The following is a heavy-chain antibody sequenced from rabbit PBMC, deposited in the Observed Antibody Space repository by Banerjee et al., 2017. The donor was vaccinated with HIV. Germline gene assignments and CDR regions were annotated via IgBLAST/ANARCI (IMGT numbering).Heavy chain of an antibody. CDR1: GFTLSKYW. J-gene: IGHJ4*01. D-gene: IGHD4-1*01. V-gene: IGHV1S45*01. Sequence: QQQLEESGGDLVKPGTSLTLTCTASGFTLSKYWMCWVRQAPGKGLEWIACINGGSSGSTVYANWAKGRFTISKTSSTTVTLQMTSLTAADTATYFCARDLAGVIGWNFDLWGPGTLVTVS. CDR3: ARDLAGVIGWNFDL. CDR2: INGGSSGST.